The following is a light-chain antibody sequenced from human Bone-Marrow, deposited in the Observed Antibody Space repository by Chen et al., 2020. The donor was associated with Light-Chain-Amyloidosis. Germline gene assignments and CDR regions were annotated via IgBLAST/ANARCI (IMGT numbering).Light chain of an antibody. CDR2: SDN. CDR1: SSNIGSNT. V-gene: IGLV1-44*01. Sequence: QSVLTQPPSASGTPGQRVTISCSGSSSNIGSNTVDWFQQLPGTAPKLLIHSDNQRPSGFHERFSGSKSDTSASLAIGGLQSEDEADYYCATWDDSLTGRVVGGGPKLTVL. CDR3: ATWDDSLTGRV. J-gene: IGLJ3*02.